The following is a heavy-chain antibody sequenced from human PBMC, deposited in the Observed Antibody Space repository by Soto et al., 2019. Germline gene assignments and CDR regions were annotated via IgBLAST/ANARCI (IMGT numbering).Heavy chain of an antibody. V-gene: IGHV4-59*01. CDR1: GGPISSYY. CDR2: IYYSGST. J-gene: IGHJ6*02. CDR3: ARGAAMDYYYYGMDV. D-gene: IGHD5-18*01. Sequence: SETLSLTCTVSGGPISSYYWSWIRQPPGKGLEWIGYIYYSGSTNYNPSLKSRVTISVDTSKNQFSLKLSSVTAADTAVYYCARGAAMDYYYYGMDVWGQGTTVTVS.